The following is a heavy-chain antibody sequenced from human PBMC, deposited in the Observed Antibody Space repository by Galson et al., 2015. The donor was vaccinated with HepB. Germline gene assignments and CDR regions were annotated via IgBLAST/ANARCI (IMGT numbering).Heavy chain of an antibody. Sequence: SLRLSCAASGFTFSDYYMSWIRQAPGKGLEWVLYISSSGSTIYYADSVKGRFTISRDNAKNQFSLKLSSVTAADTAVYYCARVGRKDWYFDLWGRGTLVTVSS. CDR3: ARVGRKDWYFDL. D-gene: IGHD1-14*01. CDR1: GFTFSDYY. V-gene: IGHV3-11*01. CDR2: ISSSGSTI. J-gene: IGHJ2*01.